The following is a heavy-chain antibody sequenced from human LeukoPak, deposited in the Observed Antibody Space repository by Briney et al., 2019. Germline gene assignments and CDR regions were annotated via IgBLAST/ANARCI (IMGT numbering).Heavy chain of an antibody. CDR2: IIPIFGTA. Sequence: SVKVSCKASGGTFSSYAISWVRQAPGQGLEWMGGIIPIFGTANYAQKFQGRVTITADESTSTAYMELSSLRSEDTAVYYCARQTPMVRGVIQYPLPYYFDYWGQGTLVTVSS. CDR1: GGTFSSYA. CDR3: ARQTPMVRGVIQYPLPYYFDY. D-gene: IGHD3-10*01. V-gene: IGHV1-69*13. J-gene: IGHJ4*02.